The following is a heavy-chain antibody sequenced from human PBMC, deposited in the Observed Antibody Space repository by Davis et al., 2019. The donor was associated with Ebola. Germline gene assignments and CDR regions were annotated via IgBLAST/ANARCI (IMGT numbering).Heavy chain of an antibody. D-gene: IGHD3-22*01. Sequence: PSETPSLTCTVSGASISSGDYYWSWTRQHPGKGLEWIGYIYYSGSTYYNPSLKSRVTISLDTSKNQFSLNLRSVTAADTAMYYCARDLRYDSSGYDYYFYMDVWGKGTTVTVSS. CDR2: IYYSGST. J-gene: IGHJ6*03. CDR1: GASISSGDYY. CDR3: ARDLRYDSSGYDYYFYMDV. V-gene: IGHV4-31*03.